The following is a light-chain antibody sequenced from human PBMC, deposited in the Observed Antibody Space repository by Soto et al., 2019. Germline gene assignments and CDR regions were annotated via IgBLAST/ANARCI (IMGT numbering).Light chain of an antibody. J-gene: IGLJ1*01. CDR2: QDS. Sequence: SSELTQPPSVSVSPGQTASITCSGDKLGDKYACWYQQKPGQSPVLVIYQDSKRPSGIPERFSGSNSGNTATLTISGTQAVDEADYYCQAWDSSTAIFGTGTKLTVL. CDR3: QAWDSSTAI. CDR1: KLGDKY. V-gene: IGLV3-1*01.